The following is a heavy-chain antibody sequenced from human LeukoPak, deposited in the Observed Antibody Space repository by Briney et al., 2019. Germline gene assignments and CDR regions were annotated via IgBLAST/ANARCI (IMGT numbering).Heavy chain of an antibody. CDR2: INHSGST. V-gene: IGHV4-34*01. D-gene: IGHD6-13*01. J-gene: IGHJ6*02. CDR3: ARHSGGSSSWYIYYYGMDV. CDR1: GGSFSGYY. Sequence: SETLSLTCAVYGGSFSGYYWSWIRQPPGKGLEWIGEINHSGSTNYNPSLKSRVTISVDTSKNQFSLKLSSVTAADTAVYYCARHSGGSSSWYIYYYGMDVWGQGTTVTVSS.